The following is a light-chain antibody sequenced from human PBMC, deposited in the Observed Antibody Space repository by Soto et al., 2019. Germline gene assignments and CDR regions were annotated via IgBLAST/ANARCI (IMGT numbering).Light chain of an antibody. Sequence: ETVMTQSPATLSVSPGERVTLSCRASQSISSSIAWYQQRPGQAPRLLIYEVSTRATYIPARFSGRGSRTEFTLTISSLQAEDSAVYYCQQYQDWPRTFGQGTKVDIK. CDR2: EVS. V-gene: IGKV3-15*01. CDR3: QQYQDWPRT. J-gene: IGKJ1*01. CDR1: QSISSS.